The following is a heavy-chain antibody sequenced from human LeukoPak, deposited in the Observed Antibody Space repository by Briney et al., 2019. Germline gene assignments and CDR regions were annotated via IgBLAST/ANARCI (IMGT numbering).Heavy chain of an antibody. J-gene: IGHJ4*02. CDR2: VAYDGSNK. CDR1: GFTFSRYA. CDR3: AKYAGAGAYDKHNEFDS. Sequence: GGSLRLSCTASGFTFSRYAMHWLRQAPGKGLEWVAVVAYDGSNKYPADSLKGRFTISRDNSKNTLFLEMNSLRPEDTAVYYCAKYAGAGAYDKHNEFDSWGQGTLVTVSS. V-gene: IGHV3-30*18. D-gene: IGHD3-22*01.